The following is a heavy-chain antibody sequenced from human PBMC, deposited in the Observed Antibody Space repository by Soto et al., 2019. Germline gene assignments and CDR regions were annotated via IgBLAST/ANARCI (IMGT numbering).Heavy chain of an antibody. V-gene: IGHV5-51*01. CDR2: IYPGDSDS. CDR3: AKHEGYCSTTTCSNFEY. CDR1: GFTFTSYW. D-gene: IGHD2-2*01. Sequence: GESLQISCKGSGFTFTSYWIAWVRQMPGKGLEWMGIIYPGDSDSSYSPSFQGQVTISADKSINTAYLHWSSLKASDTAIYYCAKHEGYCSTTTCSNFEYWGEGTLVTVSS. J-gene: IGHJ4*02.